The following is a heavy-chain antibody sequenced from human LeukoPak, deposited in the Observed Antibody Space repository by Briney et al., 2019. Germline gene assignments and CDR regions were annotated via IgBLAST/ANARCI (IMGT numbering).Heavy chain of an antibody. V-gene: IGHV3-20*04. Sequence: PGGSLRLSCAASGFTFDDYGMSWVRQAPGKGLEWVSGINWNGGSTGYADSVKGRFTISRDNAKNSLYLQMNSLRAEDTALYYCARDEFGYGDYDNYFDYWGQGTLVTVSS. D-gene: IGHD4-17*01. CDR3: ARDEFGYGDYDNYFDY. J-gene: IGHJ4*02. CDR1: GFTFDDYG. CDR2: INWNGGST.